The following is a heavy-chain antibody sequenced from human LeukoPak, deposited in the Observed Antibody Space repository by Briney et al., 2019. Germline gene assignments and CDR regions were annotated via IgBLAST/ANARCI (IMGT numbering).Heavy chain of an antibody. Sequence: GGALRLSCAASGFTFDDYTMPWVRQAPGKGLEWVSLISWDGGSTYYADSVKGRFTISRDNSKNSLYLQMNSLRTEDTALYYCAKGTDIVAINWFDPWGQGTLVTVSS. CDR1: GFTFDDYT. D-gene: IGHD5-12*01. CDR3: AKGTDIVAINWFDP. CDR2: ISWDGGST. J-gene: IGHJ5*02. V-gene: IGHV3-43*01.